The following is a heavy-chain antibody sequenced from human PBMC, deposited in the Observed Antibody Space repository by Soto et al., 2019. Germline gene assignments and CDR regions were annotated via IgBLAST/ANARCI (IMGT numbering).Heavy chain of an antibody. V-gene: IGHV1-24*01. J-gene: IGHJ6*02. CDR3: ATRIRDGRYYCYGMDV. CDR2: FDPEDGET. CDR1: GYTLTELS. D-gene: IGHD2-15*01. Sequence: ASVKVSCKVSGYTLTELSMHWVRQAPGKGLEWMGGFDPEDGETIYAQKFQGRVTMTEDTSTDTAYMELSSLRSEDTAVYYCATRIRDGRYYCYGMDVWGQGTTVTVSS.